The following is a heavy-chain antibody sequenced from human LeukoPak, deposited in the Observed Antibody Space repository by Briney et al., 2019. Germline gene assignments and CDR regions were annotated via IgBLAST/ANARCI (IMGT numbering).Heavy chain of an antibody. CDR2: ISYDGSNK. CDR1: GFTFSSYG. V-gene: IGHV3-30*03. J-gene: IGHJ4*02. D-gene: IGHD4-23*01. CDR3: APLGGNPGTDY. Sequence: PGGSLRLSCAASGFTFSSYGMHWVRQAPGKGLEWVAVISYDGSNKYYADSVKGRFTISRDNSKNTLYLQMNSLRAEDTAVYYCAPLGGNPGTDYWGQGTLVTVSS.